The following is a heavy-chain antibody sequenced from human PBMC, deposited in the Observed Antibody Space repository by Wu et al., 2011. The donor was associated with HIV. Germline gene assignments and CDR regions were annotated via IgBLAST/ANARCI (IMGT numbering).Heavy chain of an antibody. V-gene: IGHV1-2*02. CDR1: GYTFSGYY. J-gene: IGHJ4*02. CDR3: ARWAVYDILTGYLDY. D-gene: IGHD3-9*01. CDR2: INPNSGGT. Sequence: QVQLVQSGAEVKKPGASVKVSCEASGYTFSGYYIHWVRQAPGQGLEWMGWINPNSGGTNYAQKFQGRVTMTRDTSISTAYMELSRLRSDDTAVYYCARWAVYDILTGYLDYWGQGTLVTVSS.